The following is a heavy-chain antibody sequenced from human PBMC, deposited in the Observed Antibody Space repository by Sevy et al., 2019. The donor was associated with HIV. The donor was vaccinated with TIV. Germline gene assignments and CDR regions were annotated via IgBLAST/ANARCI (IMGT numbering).Heavy chain of an antibody. CDR2: IVPVFGTS. V-gene: IGHV1-69*13. Sequence: ASVKVSCKASGGTLTNYAIIWVRQAPGQGLEWMGEIVPVFGTSHHARSFQGRVTITADESTSTAYMELRSLRSEDTAVYYCTSGADCSNGVCYPRGFDPWGQGTLVTVSS. J-gene: IGHJ5*02. CDR1: GGTLTNYA. CDR3: TSGADCSNGVCYPRGFDP. D-gene: IGHD2-8*01.